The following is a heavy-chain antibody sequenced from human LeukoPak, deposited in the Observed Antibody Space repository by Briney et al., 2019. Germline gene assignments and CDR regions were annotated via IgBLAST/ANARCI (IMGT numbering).Heavy chain of an antibody. D-gene: IGHD3-16*01. Sequence: GGSLRLSCAASGFTFDDHTMHWVRQVPGKGLEWVSDISWDGGITYYVDAVKGRFTISRDNSKNSLYLQMNSLRTEDTAVYYCAKDQRVYELDFWGQGTLVTVSS. CDR2: ISWDGGIT. CDR1: GFTFDDHT. CDR3: AKDQRVYELDF. J-gene: IGHJ4*02. V-gene: IGHV3-43*01.